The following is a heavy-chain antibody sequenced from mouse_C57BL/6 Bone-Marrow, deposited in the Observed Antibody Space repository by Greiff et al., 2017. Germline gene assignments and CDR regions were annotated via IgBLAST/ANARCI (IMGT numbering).Heavy chain of an antibody. J-gene: IGHJ4*01. Sequence: QVQLQQPGAELVKPGASVKMSCKASGYTFTSYWITWVKQRPGQGLEWIGDIYPGSGSTNYNEKFKSKATLTVDTSSSTAYLQLISLTSADSAVEYCARGYYRDYDAMDYWGQGTSVTVSS. V-gene: IGHV1-55*01. CDR1: GYTFTSYW. D-gene: IGHD2-3*01. CDR3: ARGYYRDYDAMDY. CDR2: IYPGSGST.